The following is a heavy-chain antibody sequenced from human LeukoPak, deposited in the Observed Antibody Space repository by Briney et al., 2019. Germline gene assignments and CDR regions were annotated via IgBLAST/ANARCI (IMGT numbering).Heavy chain of an antibody. J-gene: IGHJ4*02. CDR3: ARADPFDY. Sequence: ASVKVSCKTSGGTFSSYAISWVRQAPGQGLEWMGWINPHSGGTNYAQKLQDRVTMARDTSTSTVYMELSSLRSEDTAVYFCARADPFDYWGQGTLVTVSS. CDR2: INPHSGGT. V-gene: IGHV1-2*02. CDR1: GGTFSSYA.